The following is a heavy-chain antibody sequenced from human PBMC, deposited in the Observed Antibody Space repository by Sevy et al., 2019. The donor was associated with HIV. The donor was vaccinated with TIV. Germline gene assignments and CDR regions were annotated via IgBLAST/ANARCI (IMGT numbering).Heavy chain of an antibody. Sequence: GSLRLSCVASGYPFNRHDMTWVRQAPGKGLEWVSGIIGDDGSTYYADSVKGRFTISRDISTNTLSLEMNRLTFDDTALYYCVKGFWHENWGQGIQVTVSS. D-gene: IGHD3-10*01. J-gene: IGHJ4*02. CDR1: GYPFNRHD. CDR3: VKGFWHEN. V-gene: IGHV3-23*01. CDR2: IIGDDGST.